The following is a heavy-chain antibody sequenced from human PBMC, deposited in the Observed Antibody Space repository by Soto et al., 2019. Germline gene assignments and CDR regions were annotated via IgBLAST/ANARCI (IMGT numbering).Heavy chain of an antibody. CDR1: GYTFTGYA. D-gene: IGHD6-19*01. Sequence: ASVKVSCKASGYTFTGYAMHWVRQAPGQRLEWMGWINAGNGNTKYSQKFQGRVTITRDTSASTAYMELSSLRSEDTAVYYCARAVAVAADFDFWGQGALVTVSS. CDR2: INAGNGNT. CDR3: ARAVAVAADFDF. V-gene: IGHV1-3*01. J-gene: IGHJ4*01.